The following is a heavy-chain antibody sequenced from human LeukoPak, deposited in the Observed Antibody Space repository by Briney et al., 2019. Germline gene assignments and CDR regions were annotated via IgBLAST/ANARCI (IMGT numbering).Heavy chain of an antibody. D-gene: IGHD1-26*01. CDR3: ARDPYSGSYPYFDY. J-gene: IGHJ4*02. CDR1: GFTFSSYG. V-gene: IGHV3-30*03. CDR2: ISYDGSNK. Sequence: GGSLRLSCAASGFTFSSYGMHWVRQAPGKGLEWVAVISYDGSNKYYADSVKGRFTISRDNSKNTLYLQMNSLRAEDTAVYYCARDPYSGSYPYFDYWGQGTLVTVSS.